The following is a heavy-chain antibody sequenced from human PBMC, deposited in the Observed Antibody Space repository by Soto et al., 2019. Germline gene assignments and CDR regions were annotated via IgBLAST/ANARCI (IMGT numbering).Heavy chain of an antibody. J-gene: IGHJ5*02. CDR1: GGSISSGGYY. Sequence: KPSETLSLTCTVSGGSISSGGYYWSWIRQHPGKGLEWIGYIYYSGSTYYNPSLKSRVTISVDTSKNQFSLKLSSVTAAGTAVYYCARSHVSSGPGMDEPNWFDPWGQGTLVTVSS. CDR3: ARSHVSSGPGMDEPNWFDP. D-gene: IGHD3-22*01. V-gene: IGHV4-31*03. CDR2: IYYSGST.